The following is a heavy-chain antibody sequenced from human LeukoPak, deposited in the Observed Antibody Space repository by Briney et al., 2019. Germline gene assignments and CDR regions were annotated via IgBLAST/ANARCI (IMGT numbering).Heavy chain of an antibody. CDR3: TRGVVAGTWDYFDY. Sequence: PGGSLRLSCTASGFTFGDYAMGWVRQAPGKGLEWVGFIRSKAYGGTTEYAASVKGRFTISRDDSKSIAYLQMNSLKTEDTAVYYCTRGVVAGTWDYFDYWGQGTLVTVSS. V-gene: IGHV3-49*04. CDR2: IRSKAYGGTT. D-gene: IGHD6-19*01. CDR1: GFTFGDYA. J-gene: IGHJ4*02.